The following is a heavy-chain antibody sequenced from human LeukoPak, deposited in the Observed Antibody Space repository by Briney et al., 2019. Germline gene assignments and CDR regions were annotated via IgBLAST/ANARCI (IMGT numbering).Heavy chain of an antibody. V-gene: IGHV5-51*01. CDR2: VYPDDSTIT. D-gene: IGHD6-19*01. J-gene: IGHJ4*02. CDR3: ARHGSSGWYSDY. CDR1: GYRFANYW. Sequence: GESLRISCRGSGYRFANYWIGWVRQMPGKGLEWMGIVYPDDSTITRYSPSFQGQVTISADKSVTTAYLQWSSLKASDTAVYYCARHGSSGWYSDYWGQGTLVTVSS.